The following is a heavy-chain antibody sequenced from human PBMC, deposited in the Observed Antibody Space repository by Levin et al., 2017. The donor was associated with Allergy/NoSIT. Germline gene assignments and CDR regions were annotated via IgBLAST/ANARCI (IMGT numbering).Heavy chain of an antibody. J-gene: IGHJ4*02. Sequence: GGSLRLSCVASGFTFSSYGMHWVRQAPGKGLEWVAVISYDGSNKYYADSVKGRFTISRDNSKNTMYLQMNSLRAEDTAVYYCAKDGGYSGYDCDVLGYWGQGTLVTVSS. CDR1: GFTFSSYG. CDR2: ISYDGSNK. CDR3: AKDGGYSGYDCDVLGY. D-gene: IGHD5-12*01. V-gene: IGHV3-30*18.